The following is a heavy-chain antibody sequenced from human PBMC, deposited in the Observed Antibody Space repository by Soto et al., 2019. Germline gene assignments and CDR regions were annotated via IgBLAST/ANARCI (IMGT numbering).Heavy chain of an antibody. V-gene: IGHV4-59*01. CDR2: IYYSGST. CDR1: GGSISSYY. Sequence: PSETLSLTCTVSGGSISSYYWSWIRQPPGKGLEWIGYIYYSGSTNYNPSLKSRVTISVDTSKNQFSLKLSSVTAADTAVYYCARGRYDFWSGYYLGYHYGMAVWGQGTTVTVSS. J-gene: IGHJ6*02. D-gene: IGHD3-3*01. CDR3: ARGRYDFWSGYYLGYHYGMAV.